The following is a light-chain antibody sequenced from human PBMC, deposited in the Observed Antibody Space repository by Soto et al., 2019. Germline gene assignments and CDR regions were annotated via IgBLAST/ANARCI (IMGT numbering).Light chain of an antibody. CDR1: QSLGPY. V-gene: IGKV1-39*01. CDR2: VAS. CDR3: QQSHSSPLT. Sequence: DIQMTQSPSSLSASVGDRVTITCRASQSLGPYLSWYQEKPGTPPRLLIYVASSLESGVPSRFSGSASGTDCTLTISSLQPEDVATYYCQQSHSSPLTFGQGTKVEI. J-gene: IGKJ1*01.